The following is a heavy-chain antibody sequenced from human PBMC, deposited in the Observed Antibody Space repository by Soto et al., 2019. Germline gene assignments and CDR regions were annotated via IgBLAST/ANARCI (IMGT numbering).Heavy chain of an antibody. V-gene: IGHV3-21*01. Sequence: GGSLRLSCAVSGFIFSRYSMDWVRQAPGKGLEWVSSIGTSGSYIYDTDSVKGRFTISRDNTKDSLYLQMNSLRAEDTAIYYCARGSAFIGLDYWGQGTPVTVSS. D-gene: IGHD1-26*01. CDR2: IGTSGSYI. CDR3: ARGSAFIGLDY. J-gene: IGHJ4*02. CDR1: GFIFSRYS.